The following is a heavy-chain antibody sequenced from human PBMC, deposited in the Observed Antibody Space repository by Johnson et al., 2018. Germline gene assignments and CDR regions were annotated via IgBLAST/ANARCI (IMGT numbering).Heavy chain of an antibody. D-gene: IGHD3-16*02. V-gene: IGHV1-69*01. CDR2: IIPKFDTA. CDR3: ARGLSYKTD. Sequence: QVQLVQSGAEVKKPGSSVKVSCKATGGTFKSYAITWLRQAPGQGLEWMGGIIPKFDTANYAQKFQDRVTITADESTGTAYKELSSLRSEDTAVYYCARGLSYKTDWGQGTLVTVSS. J-gene: IGHJ1*01. CDR1: GGTFKSYA.